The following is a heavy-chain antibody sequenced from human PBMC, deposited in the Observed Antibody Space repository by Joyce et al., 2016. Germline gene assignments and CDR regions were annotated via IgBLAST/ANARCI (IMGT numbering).Heavy chain of an antibody. D-gene: IGHD4-17*01. CDR2: IKHRSQGETT. CDR1: GFDFSGGG. CDR3: TTLSTTITHGGDY. J-gene: IGHJ4*02. Sequence: EVQLVESGGGLAKPGSSLRLSYAASGFDFSGGGMRWVREDAGKWVEGVGRIKHRSQGETTDYAESLKGRFTISRDDSKTTLYLQMNALKTEDTGVYYCTTLSTTITHGGDYWGQGTLVTVSS. V-gene: IGHV3-15*01.